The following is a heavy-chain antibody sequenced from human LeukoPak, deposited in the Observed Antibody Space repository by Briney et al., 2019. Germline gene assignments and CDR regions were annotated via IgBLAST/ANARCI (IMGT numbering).Heavy chain of an antibody. V-gene: IGHV1-18*01. D-gene: IGHD3-10*01. CDR1: GYTFTSYG. Sequence: GASVKVSCKASGYTFTSYGISWVRQAPGQGLEWMGWISAYNGNTNYAQKFQGRVTMTRNTSISTAYMELSSLRSEDTAVYYCARVRNMVRGVIISYWGQGTLVTVSS. J-gene: IGHJ4*02. CDR3: ARVRNMVRGVIISY. CDR2: ISAYNGNT.